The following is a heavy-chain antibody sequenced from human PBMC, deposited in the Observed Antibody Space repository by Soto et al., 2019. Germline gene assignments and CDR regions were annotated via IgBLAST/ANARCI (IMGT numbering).Heavy chain of an antibody. D-gene: IGHD6-19*01. Sequence: QVQLVQSGAEVKKPGSSVKVSCKASGGIFSNFAFNWMRQAPGQGLEWMGGIIPTLGTPHYAQKCLGRVTITADESTRTVYMEMSSLTVEDPAVYFCARVGLGAYDYWGQGTLVIVSS. CDR1: GGIFSNFA. V-gene: IGHV1-69*01. J-gene: IGHJ4*02. CDR3: ARVGLGAYDY. CDR2: IIPTLGTP.